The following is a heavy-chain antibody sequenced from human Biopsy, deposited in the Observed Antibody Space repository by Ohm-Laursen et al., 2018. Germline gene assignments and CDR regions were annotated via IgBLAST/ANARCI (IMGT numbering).Heavy chain of an antibody. CDR3: AKHGSGWTGDDAFHI. J-gene: IGHJ3*02. V-gene: IGHV4-59*08. CDR2: ISYSRDT. Sequence: SETLSLTCTVSGGSISGSSWSWIRQAPGKGLEWIGYISYSRDTNYNPSLKSLITISEDTSKNQFSQKLTSVTAADTAVYYCAKHGSGWTGDDAFHIWGQGTMVTVSS. CDR1: GGSISGSS. D-gene: IGHD6-19*01.